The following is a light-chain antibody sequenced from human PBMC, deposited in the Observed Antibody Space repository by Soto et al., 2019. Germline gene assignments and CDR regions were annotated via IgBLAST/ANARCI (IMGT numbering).Light chain of an antibody. CDR1: SSDVGGYNY. J-gene: IGLJ1*01. CDR3: SSYTSSSSLWV. Sequence: QSALTQPASVSGSPGQSITISCTGTSSDVGGYNYVSWYQQHPGKAPKLMIYDVSNRPSGVSNRFSGSKSGNTASLTMSGLQAEDEADYYCSSYTSSSSLWVVGSGTKVTVL. CDR2: DVS. V-gene: IGLV2-14*01.